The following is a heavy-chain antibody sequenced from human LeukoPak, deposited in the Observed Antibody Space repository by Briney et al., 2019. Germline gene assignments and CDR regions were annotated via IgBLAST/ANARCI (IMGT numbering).Heavy chain of an antibody. V-gene: IGHV3-48*02. CDR3: ASVSRGSLGY. CDR1: GFTFSSYG. J-gene: IGHJ4*02. Sequence: PGGSLRLSCAASGFTFSSYGVNWVRQAPGKGLEWVSYISSSSNTIYYADSVKGRFTISRDNAKNSVYLQMSSLRDEDTAVYYCASVSRGSLGYWGQGTLVTVSS. CDR2: ISSSSNTI. D-gene: IGHD3-10*01.